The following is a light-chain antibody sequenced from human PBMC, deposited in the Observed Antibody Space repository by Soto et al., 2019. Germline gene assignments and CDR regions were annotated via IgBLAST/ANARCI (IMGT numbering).Light chain of an antibody. Sequence: QSALTQPASVSASPGQSITISCPGTGSDVGGYDYVSWYQHHPGKAPKVMIYEVTNRPSEVSNRFSGCKSGNTASLTICGLLGEGEAEYYCSSYTSSSTDVVGTGTKATVL. CDR3: SSYTSSSTDV. V-gene: IGLV2-14*01. CDR1: GSDVGGYDY. CDR2: EVT. J-gene: IGLJ1*01.